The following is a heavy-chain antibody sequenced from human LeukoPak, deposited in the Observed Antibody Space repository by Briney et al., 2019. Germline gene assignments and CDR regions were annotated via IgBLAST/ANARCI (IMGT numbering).Heavy chain of an antibody. CDR1: GYTLTELS. J-gene: IGHJ4*02. CDR3: ATGELAYCGGDCSRSLPPDY. CDR2: FDPEDGET. D-gene: IGHD2-21*02. Sequence: GASVTVSYMVSGYTLTELSMHWVRQAPGKGLAWVGGFDPEDGETIYAQKFQGRVTMTEDTSTDTAYMELSSLRSEDTAVYYCATGELAYCGGDCSRSLPPDYWGQGTLVTVSS. V-gene: IGHV1-24*01.